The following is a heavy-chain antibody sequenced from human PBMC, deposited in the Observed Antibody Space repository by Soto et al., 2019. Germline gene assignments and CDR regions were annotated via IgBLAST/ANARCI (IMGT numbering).Heavy chain of an antibody. D-gene: IGHD3-22*01. CDR2: MYSGGNT. J-gene: IGHJ5*02. CDR1: GASIRNYY. Sequence: PSETLSLTWTVSGASIRNYYGCWIRQRPGKGLEWIGSMYSGGNTYYNPSLKRRVTVSVDTSKNHFSLKLTSVTAADTAMYYCARQPYDSTGYYYGAWGQGTLVNVS. CDR3: ARQPYDSTGYYYGA. V-gene: IGHV4-39*01.